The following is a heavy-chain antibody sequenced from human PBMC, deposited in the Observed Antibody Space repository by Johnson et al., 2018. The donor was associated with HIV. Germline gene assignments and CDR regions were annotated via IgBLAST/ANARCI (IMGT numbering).Heavy chain of an antibody. V-gene: IGHV3-13*01. CDR3: ARGRDYYGSIDVFDF. Sequence: VQLVESGGGLVQPGGSLRLSCAASGLIFSRSWIHWVRQLTGKSLEWVSTIGTAGDTYYPGSVKGRFTISRETAKNSLYLQMNSLKAGDTAVYYCARGRDYYGSIDVFDFRGQGTMVTVSS. D-gene: IGHD3-10*01. CDR2: IGTAGDT. J-gene: IGHJ3*01. CDR1: GLIFSRSW.